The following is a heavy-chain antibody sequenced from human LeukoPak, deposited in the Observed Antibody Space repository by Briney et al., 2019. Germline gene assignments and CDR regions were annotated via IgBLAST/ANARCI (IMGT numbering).Heavy chain of an antibody. D-gene: IGHD4-17*01. J-gene: IGHJ5*02. V-gene: IGHV1-8*03. CDR3: ARGQLRLRHRGFDP. Sequence: WASVKVSCKASGYTFTGYYMHWVRQAPGQGLEWMGWMNTNSGYTGYAQKFQGRVTITRNTSISTAYMELSSLRSDDTAVYYCARGQLRLRHRGFDPWGQGTLVTVSS. CDR1: GYTFTGYY. CDR2: MNTNSGYT.